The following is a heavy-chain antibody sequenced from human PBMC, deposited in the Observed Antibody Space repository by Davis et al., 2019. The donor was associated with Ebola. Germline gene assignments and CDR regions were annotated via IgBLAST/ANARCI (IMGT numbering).Heavy chain of an antibody. Sequence: ASVKVSCKASGGTFSSYAISWVRQAPGQRLEWMGWINAGNGNTKYSQKFQGRVTITRDTSTSTAYMELRSLRSDDTAVYYCARRVGAGLGDDYWGQGTLVTVSS. CDR2: INAGNGNT. V-gene: IGHV1-3*01. CDR3: ARRVGAGLGDDY. CDR1: GGTFSSYA. J-gene: IGHJ4*02. D-gene: IGHD1-26*01.